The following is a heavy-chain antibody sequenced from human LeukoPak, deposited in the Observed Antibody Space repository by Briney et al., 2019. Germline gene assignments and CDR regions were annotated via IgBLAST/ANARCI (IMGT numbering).Heavy chain of an antibody. CDR2: ISAYNGNT. V-gene: IGHV1-18*01. CDR1: GYTFTSYG. D-gene: IGHD3-22*01. J-gene: IGHJ5*02. Sequence: GASVKVSCKASGYTFTSYGISWVRQAPGQGLEWMGWISAYNGNTNYAQKLQGRVTMTTDTSTSTAYMELRSLRSDDTAVYYCARRHYYDSSGYYYDWFDPWGQGTLVTVSS. CDR3: ARRHYYDSSGYYYDWFDP.